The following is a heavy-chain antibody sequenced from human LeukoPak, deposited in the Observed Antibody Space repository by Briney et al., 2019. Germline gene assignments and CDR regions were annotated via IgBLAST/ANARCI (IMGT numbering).Heavy chain of an antibody. Sequence: SETLSLTCAVYGGSFSGYYWSWIRQPPGKGLEWIGEINHSGSTNYNPSLKSRVTISVDTSKNQFSLKLSSVTAADTAVYYCASGVDYYDSSGYPGAFDIWGQGTMVTVSS. J-gene: IGHJ3*02. CDR2: INHSGST. CDR1: GGSFSGYY. V-gene: IGHV4-34*01. D-gene: IGHD3-22*01. CDR3: ASGVDYYDSSGYPGAFDI.